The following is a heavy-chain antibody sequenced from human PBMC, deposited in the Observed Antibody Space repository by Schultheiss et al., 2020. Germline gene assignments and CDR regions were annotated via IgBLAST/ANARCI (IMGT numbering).Heavy chain of an antibody. CDR1: GFTFSSYS. J-gene: IGHJ3*02. CDR3: ARASGSYHLRYAFDI. Sequence: GGSLRLSCAASGFTFSSYSMNWVRQAPGKGLEWVSYISSSGSTIYYADSVKGRFTISRDNAKNSLYLQMNSLRAEDTAVYYCARASGSYHLRYAFDIWGQGTMVTVSS. CDR2: ISSSGSTI. D-gene: IGHD3-10*01. V-gene: IGHV3-48*04.